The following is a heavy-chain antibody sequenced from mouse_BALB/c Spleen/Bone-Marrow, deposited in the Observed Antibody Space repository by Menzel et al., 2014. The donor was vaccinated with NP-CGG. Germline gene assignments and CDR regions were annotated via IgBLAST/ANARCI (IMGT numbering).Heavy chain of an antibody. J-gene: IGHJ2*01. CDR1: GYSITSDYA. D-gene: IGHD1-1*01. V-gene: IGHV3-2*02. CDR3: ARSVYYGSSYVDY. CDR2: ISYSGST. Sequence: EVKLMESGPGLVKPSQSLSLTCTVTGYSITSDYAWNWIRQFPGNKLEWMGYISYSGSTSYNPSLKSRISITRGTSKNQFFLQLNSVTTEDTATYYCARSVYYGSSYVDYWGQGTTLTVSS.